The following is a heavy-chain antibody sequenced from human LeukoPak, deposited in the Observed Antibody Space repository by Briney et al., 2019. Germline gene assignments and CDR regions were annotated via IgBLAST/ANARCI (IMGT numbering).Heavy chain of an antibody. CDR3: ARGRGSYDAFDI. CDR1: GFTFTTFW. Sequence: PGGSLRLSCAASGFTFTTFWMHWVRQAPGKGLVWVSRINHDGSSTNYADSVKGRFTISRDNAKNTVFLQMNSLRAEDTAVYYCARGRGSYDAFDIWGQGTMVTVSS. D-gene: IGHD1-26*01. V-gene: IGHV3-74*01. J-gene: IGHJ3*02. CDR2: INHDGSST.